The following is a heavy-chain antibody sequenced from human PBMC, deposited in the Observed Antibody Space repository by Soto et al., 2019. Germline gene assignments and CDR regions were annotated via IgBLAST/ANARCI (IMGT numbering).Heavy chain of an antibody. V-gene: IGHV1-69*13. J-gene: IGHJ6*02. CDR2: IIPIFGTA. CDR1: GGTFISYA. D-gene: IGHD5-18*01. CDR3: ARDLAAMAPTTYYYYYYGMDV. Sequence: SVEVSFKASGGTFISYAISWVRQAPGQGLEWMGGIIPIFGTANYAQKFQGRVTITADESTSTAYMELSSLRSEDTAVYYCARDLAAMAPTTYYYYYYGMDVWGQGTTVTVSS.